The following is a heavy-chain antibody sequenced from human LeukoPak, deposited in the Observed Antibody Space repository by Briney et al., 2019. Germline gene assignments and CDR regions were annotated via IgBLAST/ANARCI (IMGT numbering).Heavy chain of an antibody. V-gene: IGHV3-53*01. D-gene: IGHD1-26*01. J-gene: IGHJ4*02. CDR1: GFTVSSNY. Sequence: TGGSLRLSCAASGFTVSSNYMSWVRQAPGKGLEWVSVIYSGGSTYYADSVKGRFTISRDNSKNTLYLQMNSLRAEDTAVYYCAREGSGSYPYFDYWGQGTLVTVSS. CDR2: IYSGGST. CDR3: AREGSGSYPYFDY.